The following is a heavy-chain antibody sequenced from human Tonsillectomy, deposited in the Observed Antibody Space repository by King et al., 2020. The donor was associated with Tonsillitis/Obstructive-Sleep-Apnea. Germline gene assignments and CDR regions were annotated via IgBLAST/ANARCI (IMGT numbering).Heavy chain of an antibody. Sequence: QLVQSGAEVKKPGASVKVSCKVSGYTLTELSMHWVRQAPGKGLEWMGGFDPEDGETIYAQKFQGRVTMTEDTSTDTAYMELSSLRSEDTAVYYCATAGEQLVGNYYYYGMDVWGQGTTVTVSS. V-gene: IGHV1-24*01. D-gene: IGHD6-6*01. J-gene: IGHJ6*02. CDR2: FDPEDGET. CDR1: GYTLTELS. CDR3: ATAGEQLVGNYYYYGMDV.